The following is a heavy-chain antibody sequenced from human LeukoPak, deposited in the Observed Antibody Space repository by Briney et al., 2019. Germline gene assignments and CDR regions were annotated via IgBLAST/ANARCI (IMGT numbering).Heavy chain of an antibody. CDR1: GFTFSSYG. CDR2: ISGSGGST. V-gene: IGHV3-23*01. D-gene: IGHD2-21*02. J-gene: IGHJ4*02. CDR3: GKSHHVTAIDY. Sequence: GGSLRLSCAASGFTFSSYGMTWVRQAPGKGLEWASAISGSGGSTYYADSVKGRFTISRDNSKNTLYLQMNSLRAEDTAVYYCGKSHHVTAIDYWGQGTLVTVSS.